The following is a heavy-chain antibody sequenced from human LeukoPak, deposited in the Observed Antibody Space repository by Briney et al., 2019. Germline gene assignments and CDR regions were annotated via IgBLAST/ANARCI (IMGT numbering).Heavy chain of an antibody. J-gene: IGHJ4*02. Sequence: ESLKISCKGSGYSFSNYWIGWVRQMPGKGLECMGILYPGDSDTRYSPSFEGQVTISADKSISTAYLQWSSLKASDTATYYCARVIVPAAGRYYFDSWGQGTLVTVSS. V-gene: IGHV5-51*01. D-gene: IGHD2-2*01. CDR1: GYSFSNYW. CDR2: LYPGDSDT. CDR3: ARVIVPAAGRYYFDS.